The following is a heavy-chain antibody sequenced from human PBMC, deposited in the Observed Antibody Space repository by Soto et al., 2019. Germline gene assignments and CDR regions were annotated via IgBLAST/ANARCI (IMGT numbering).Heavy chain of an antibody. D-gene: IGHD6-13*01. CDR1: GGSFSGYY. CDR2: INHSGST. CDR3: AKSHIAAAGTGRAFDY. J-gene: IGHJ4*02. Sequence: ETLSLTCSVYGGSFSGYYWSWIRQPPGKGLEWIGEINHSGSTNYNPSLKSRVTISVDTSKNQFSLKLSSVTAADTAVYYCAKSHIAAAGTGRAFDYWGQGTLVTVSS. V-gene: IGHV4-34*01.